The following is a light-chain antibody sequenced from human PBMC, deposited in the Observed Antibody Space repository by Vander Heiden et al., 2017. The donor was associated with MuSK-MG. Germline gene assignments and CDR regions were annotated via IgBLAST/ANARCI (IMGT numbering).Light chain of an antibody. V-gene: IGKV3-20*01. CDR3: QQDCSSPFT. CDR1: QSVSSSY. Sequence: EIVLTQSPGTLSLSPGERATLSCRASQSVSSSYLAWYQQKPGQAPRLLIYGASSRATGIPDRFSGSGSGTDFTLTISRLDPEDFAVYYCQQDCSSPFTFGGGTKVEIK. J-gene: IGKJ4*01. CDR2: GAS.